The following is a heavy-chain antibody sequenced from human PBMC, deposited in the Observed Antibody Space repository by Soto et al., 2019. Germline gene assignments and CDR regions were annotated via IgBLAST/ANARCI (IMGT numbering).Heavy chain of an antibody. CDR1: GFTFSSYA. D-gene: IGHD2-15*01. CDR3: AKDSFCSGGSCYSIN. CDR2: ISGSGGTT. J-gene: IGHJ4*02. Sequence: GGSLRLSCAASGFTFSSYAMSWVRQAPGKGLEWISVISGSGGTTYSADSVTGRFTISRDSSKNTLYQQMNSLRAEDTAIYYCAKDSFCSGGSCYSINWGQGTRVTVS. V-gene: IGHV3-23*01.